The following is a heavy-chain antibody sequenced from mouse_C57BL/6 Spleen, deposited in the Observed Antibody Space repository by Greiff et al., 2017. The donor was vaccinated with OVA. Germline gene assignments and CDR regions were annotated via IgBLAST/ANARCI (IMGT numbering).Heavy chain of an antibody. CDR3: ASFTTVVENYWYFDV. Sequence: QVQLQQPGAELVKPGASVKLSCKASVYTFTSYWMQWVKQRPGQGLEWIGEIDPSDSYTNYNQKFKGKATLTVDTSSSTAYMQLSSLTSEDSAVYYCASFTTVVENYWYFDVWGTGTTVTVSS. CDR2: IDPSDSYT. V-gene: IGHV1-50*01. J-gene: IGHJ1*03. D-gene: IGHD1-1*01. CDR1: VYTFTSYW.